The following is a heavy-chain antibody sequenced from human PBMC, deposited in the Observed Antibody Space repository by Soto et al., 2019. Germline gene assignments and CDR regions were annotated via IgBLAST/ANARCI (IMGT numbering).Heavy chain of an antibody. CDR1: GGSIISYY. J-gene: IGHJ5*02. CDR3: ARVHSTAFDP. D-gene: IGHD6-13*01. V-gene: IGHV4-59*01. Sequence: LSLPCTVSGGSIISYYWSWIRQPPGKGLEWIGYIYYSGSTNYNPSLKSRVTISVDTSKNQFSLKLSSVTAADTAVYYCARVHSTAFDPWGQGTLVTVSS. CDR2: IYYSGST.